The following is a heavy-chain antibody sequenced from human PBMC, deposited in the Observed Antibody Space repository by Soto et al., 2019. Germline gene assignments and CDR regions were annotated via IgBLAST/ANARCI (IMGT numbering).Heavy chain of an antibody. CDR1: GYSISGGYY. D-gene: IGHD4-17*01. V-gene: IGHV4-38-2*01. CDR3: ASGAHDYGDYGAVY. Sequence: SETLSLTCAVSGYSISGGYYWGWIRQPPGKGLEWIGYIYYSGSTYYNPSLKSRVTISVDTSKNQFSLKLSSVTAADTAVYYCASGAHDYGDYGAVYWGQGTLVTGSS. J-gene: IGHJ4*02. CDR2: IYYSGST.